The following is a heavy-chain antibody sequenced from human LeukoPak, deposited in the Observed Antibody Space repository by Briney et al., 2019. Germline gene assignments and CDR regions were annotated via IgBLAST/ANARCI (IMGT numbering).Heavy chain of an antibody. CDR2: IYYSGST. CDR3: ARVHGMTTVVP. J-gene: IGHJ5*02. Sequence: SETLSLTCTVSGGSISSYYWSWIRQPPGKGLEWIGSIYYSGSTYYNPSLKSRVTISVDTSKNQFSLKLSSVTAADTAVYYCARVHGMTTVVPWGQGTLVTVSS. CDR1: GGSISSYY. D-gene: IGHD4-23*01. V-gene: IGHV4-39*07.